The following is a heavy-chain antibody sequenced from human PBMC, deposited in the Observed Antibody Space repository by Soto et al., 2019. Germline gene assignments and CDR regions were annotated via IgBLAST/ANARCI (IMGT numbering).Heavy chain of an antibody. CDR3: AKDGEQQLVRWGRLRDFDY. CDR1: GFTFSSYA. V-gene: IGHV3-23*01. J-gene: IGHJ4*02. CDR2: ISGSGGST. D-gene: IGHD6-13*01. Sequence: EVQLLESGGGLVQPGGSLRLSCAASGFTFSSYAMSWVRQAPGKGLEWVSAISGSGGSTYYADSVKGRFTISRDNSKNTLYLQMNSLRAEDTAVYYCAKDGEQQLVRWGRLRDFDYWGQGTLVTVSS.